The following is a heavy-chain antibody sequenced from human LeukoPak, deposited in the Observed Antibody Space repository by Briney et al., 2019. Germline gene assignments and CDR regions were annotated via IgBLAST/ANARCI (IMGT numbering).Heavy chain of an antibody. D-gene: IGHD2-2*01. CDR3: ARIVVVPAATPANWFDP. Sequence: GASVKVSCKASGYTFTSYGISWVRQAPGQGLECMGWISAYNGNTNYAQKLQGRVTMPTDTSTSTAYMELRSLRSDDTAVYYCARIVVVPAATPANWFDPWGQGTLVTVSS. CDR1: GYTFTSYG. CDR2: ISAYNGNT. J-gene: IGHJ5*02. V-gene: IGHV1-18*01.